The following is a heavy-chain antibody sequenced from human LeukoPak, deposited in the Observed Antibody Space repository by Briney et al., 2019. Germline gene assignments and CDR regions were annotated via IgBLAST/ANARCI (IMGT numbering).Heavy chain of an antibody. Sequence: ASVKVSCKASGYTFTSYGITWVRQAPGQGLEWMGWISAYNGNTNYAQKLQGRVTMTTDTSTSTAYMELRSLRSDDTAVYYCARDLIVGATRGVPLFDYWGQGTLVTVSS. CDR1: GYTFTSYG. V-gene: IGHV1-18*01. CDR2: ISAYNGNT. CDR3: ARDLIVGATRGVPLFDY. D-gene: IGHD1-26*01. J-gene: IGHJ4*02.